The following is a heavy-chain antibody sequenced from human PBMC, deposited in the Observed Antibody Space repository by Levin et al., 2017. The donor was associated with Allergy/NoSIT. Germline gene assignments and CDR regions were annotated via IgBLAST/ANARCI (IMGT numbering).Heavy chain of an antibody. CDR3: ARDPRYCSSTSCYGEAFDS. V-gene: IGHV1-18*01. D-gene: IGHD2-2*01. Sequence: ASVKVSCKASGYTFTSYGISWVRQAPGQGLEWMGWISAYNGNTNYAQKLQGRVTMTTDTSTSTAYMELRSLRSDDTAVYYCARDPRYCSSTSCYGEAFDSWGQGTMVTVSS. J-gene: IGHJ3*02. CDR1: GYTFTSYG. CDR2: ISAYNGNT.